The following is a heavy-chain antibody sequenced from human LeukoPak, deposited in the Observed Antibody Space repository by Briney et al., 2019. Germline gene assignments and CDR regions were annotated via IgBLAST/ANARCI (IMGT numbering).Heavy chain of an antibody. D-gene: IGHD2-15*01. CDR3: ARRVPHRAIVAVVAATDAFDI. Sequence: PGGSLRLSCAASGFTFSSYWMSWVRQAPGKGLVWVANIKQDGSEKYYVDSVKGRFTISRDNAKNSLYLQMNSLRAEDTAVYYCARRVPHRAIVAVVAATDAFDIWGQGTMVTVSS. CDR2: IKQDGSEK. V-gene: IGHV3-7*01. CDR1: GFTFSSYW. J-gene: IGHJ3*02.